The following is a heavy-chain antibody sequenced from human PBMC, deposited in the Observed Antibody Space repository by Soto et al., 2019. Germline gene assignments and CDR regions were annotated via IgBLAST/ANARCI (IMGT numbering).Heavy chain of an antibody. Sequence: EVQLLESGGGLVQPGGSLRLSCAASGFTFSSYAMSWVRQAPGKGLEWVSAISGSGGSTYYADSVKGRFTISRDNSKNTLYLQMNSLRAEDTAVYYCVSGGRKGLLEWLLLVDYWGQGTLVTVSS. D-gene: IGHD3-3*01. V-gene: IGHV3-23*01. J-gene: IGHJ4*02. CDR2: ISGSGGST. CDR1: GFTFSSYA. CDR3: VSGGRKGLLEWLLLVDY.